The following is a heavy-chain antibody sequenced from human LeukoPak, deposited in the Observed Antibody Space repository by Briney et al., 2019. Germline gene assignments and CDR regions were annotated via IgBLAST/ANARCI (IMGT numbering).Heavy chain of an antibody. V-gene: IGHV3-23*01. J-gene: IGHJ2*01. CDR2: ISGSGGST. D-gene: IGHD6-13*01. CDR3: AKDRQYSSRPGWYFDL. CDR1: GFTFSSYA. Sequence: GGSLRLSCAASGFTFSSYAMSWVRQAPGKGLEWVSAISGSGGSTYYADSVKGRFTISRDNSKNTLYLQMNSLRAEDTAVYYCAKDRQYSSRPGWYFDLWGRGTLVTVSS.